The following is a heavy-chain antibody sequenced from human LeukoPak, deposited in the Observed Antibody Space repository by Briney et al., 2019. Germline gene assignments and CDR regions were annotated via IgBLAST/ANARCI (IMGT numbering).Heavy chain of an antibody. J-gene: IGHJ4*02. CDR3: ASRSGWSYFDY. D-gene: IGHD6-19*01. CDR2: IYHSGST. V-gene: IGHV4-38-2*01. CDR1: GYSISSGYY. Sequence: SETLSLTCAVSGYSISSGYYWGWIRQPPGEGLEWIGSIYHSGSTYYNPSLKSRVTISVDTSKNQFSLKLSSVTAADTAVYYCASRSGWSYFDYWGQGTLVTVSS.